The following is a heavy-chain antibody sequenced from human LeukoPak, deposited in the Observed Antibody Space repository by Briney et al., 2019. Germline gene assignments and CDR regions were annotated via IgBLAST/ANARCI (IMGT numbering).Heavy chain of an antibody. CDR2: IYSSGST. Sequence: PSETLSLTCTVSGDSITSSNYYWGWFRQSPGKGPEWIGSIYSSGSTYYSPSLKSRVTISVATSKNQFSLKLTSVTAADTAVYYCARPVPSRLGWFDPWGQGTLVTVSS. J-gene: IGHJ5*02. CDR3: ARPVPSRLGWFDP. D-gene: IGHD1-1*01. CDR1: GDSITSSNYY. V-gene: IGHV4-39*01.